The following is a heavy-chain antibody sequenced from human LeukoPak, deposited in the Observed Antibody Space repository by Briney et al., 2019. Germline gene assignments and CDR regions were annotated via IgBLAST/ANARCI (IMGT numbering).Heavy chain of an antibody. CDR3: ARDTSGWYNDAFDL. CDR2: ISSSSSTI. Sequence: GGSLRLSCAASGFTFSSYSMNWVRQAPGKGLEWVSYISSSSSTIYYADSVKGRFAISRDNGKNSLYLQMNHLRDDDTAVYYCARDTSGWYNDAFDLWGQGTRVIVSS. CDR1: GFTFSSYS. V-gene: IGHV3-48*02. D-gene: IGHD6-19*01. J-gene: IGHJ3*01.